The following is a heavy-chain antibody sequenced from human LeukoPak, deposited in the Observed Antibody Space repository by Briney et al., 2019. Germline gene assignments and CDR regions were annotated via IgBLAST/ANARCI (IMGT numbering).Heavy chain of an antibody. J-gene: IGHJ4*02. CDR3: ARGGTGTTFSGFFR. D-gene: IGHD1-7*01. CDR2: IKQDGSEK. CDR1: GFTFSSYW. V-gene: IGHV3-7*03. Sequence: GRSLRLSCAASGFTFSSYWMSWVRQAPGKGLEWVANIKQDGSEKYYVDSVKGRFTISRDNAKNSLYLQMNSLRAEDTAVYYCARGGTGTTFSGFFRWGQGTLVTVSS.